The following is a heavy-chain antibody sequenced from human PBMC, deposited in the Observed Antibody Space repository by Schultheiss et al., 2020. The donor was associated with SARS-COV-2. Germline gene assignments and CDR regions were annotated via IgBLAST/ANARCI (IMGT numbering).Heavy chain of an antibody. CDR3: ARNRYDFWSGYLTLDFDY. V-gene: IGHV4-39*01. D-gene: IGHD3-3*01. Sequence: SQTLSLTCTVSGGSISSGGYYWSWIRQPPGKGLEWIGEINHSGSTNYNPSLKSRVTISVDTSKNQFSLKLSSVTAADTAVYYCARNRYDFWSGYLTLDFDYWGQGTLVTVSS. J-gene: IGHJ4*02. CDR1: GGSISSGGYY. CDR2: INHSGST.